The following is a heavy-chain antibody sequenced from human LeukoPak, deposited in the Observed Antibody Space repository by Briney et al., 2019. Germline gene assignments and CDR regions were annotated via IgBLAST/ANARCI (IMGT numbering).Heavy chain of an antibody. J-gene: IGHJ4*02. Sequence: GGSLRLSCAASGFTFSSYAMSWVRQAPGKGLEWVSAISGSGGSTYYADSVKGRFTISRDNSKNTLYLQMNSLRAEDTAVYYCAKGPNRVVVTNIDYWGQGTLVTVSP. V-gene: IGHV3-23*01. CDR1: GFTFSSYA. CDR3: AKGPNRVVVTNIDY. CDR2: ISGSGGST. D-gene: IGHD2-21*02.